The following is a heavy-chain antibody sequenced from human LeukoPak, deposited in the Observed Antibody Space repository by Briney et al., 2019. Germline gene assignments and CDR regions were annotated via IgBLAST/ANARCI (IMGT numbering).Heavy chain of an antibody. CDR1: GYSFTSYW. CDR3: ARRPSSGYYNQDEAFDI. Sequence: PGESLKISCKGSGYSFTSYWIGWMRQMPGKGLEWMGIIYPGDADTRYSPSFRGQVTISADKSISTAYLQWSSLKASDTAMYYCARRPSSGYYNQDEAFDIWGQGTMVTVFS. J-gene: IGHJ3*02. CDR2: IYPGDADT. V-gene: IGHV5-51*01. D-gene: IGHD3-22*01.